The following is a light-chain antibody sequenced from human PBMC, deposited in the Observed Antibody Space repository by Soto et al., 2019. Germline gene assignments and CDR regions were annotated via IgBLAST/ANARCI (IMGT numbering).Light chain of an antibody. V-gene: IGLV2-14*03. CDR1: RSEICAYNY. CDR2: DVN. J-gene: IGLJ1*01. CDR3: TSYTRSSTYV. Sequence: SVATQPASLSWAPGQSVNISCTGTRSEICAYNYVSWYQQHPGKAPKLMIYDVNNRPSGISNRFSGSKSGNTASLTISGLQAEDEADYFCTSYTRSSTYVFGTGTKVTVL.